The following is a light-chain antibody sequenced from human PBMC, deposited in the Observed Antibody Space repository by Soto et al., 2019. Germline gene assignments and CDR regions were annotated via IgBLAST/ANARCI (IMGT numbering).Light chain of an antibody. V-gene: IGKV3-20*01. J-gene: IGKJ3*01. CDR2: GAS. CDR1: QSVSSRY. Sequence: EVVLTQSPGTLSLSPGERATLSCRASQSVSSRYLAWYQQKPGQAPRLLMYGASSRAPGIPDRFSGGGSGTDFTPTISRLEPEDFAVYYCQQYGSSPPFSFGPGTKVDIK. CDR3: QQYGSSPPFS.